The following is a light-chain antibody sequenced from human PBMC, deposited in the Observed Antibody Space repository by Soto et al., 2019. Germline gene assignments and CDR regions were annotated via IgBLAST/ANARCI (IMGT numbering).Light chain of an antibody. CDR2: DAS. V-gene: IGKV1-5*01. CDR1: QSISSW. J-gene: IGKJ1*01. Sequence: DIQMTQSPSTLSASVGDRVTITCRASQSISSWLAWYQQKPGKAPKLLIYDASSLESGVPSRFSGSGSGTEFTLTICRLQPDDFATYYCQQYNSYSKTFGQGTKV. CDR3: QQYNSYSKT.